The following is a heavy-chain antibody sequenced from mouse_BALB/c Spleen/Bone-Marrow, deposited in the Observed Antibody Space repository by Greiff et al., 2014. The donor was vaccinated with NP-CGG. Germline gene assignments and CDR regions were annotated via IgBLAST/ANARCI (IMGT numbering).Heavy chain of an antibody. Sequence: DVQLQESGPELLKPGASVKISCKASGYTFTDYNMHWVKQSHGKSLEWIGYIYPYNGVTAYNQKFKSKATLTVDNSSSTAYMEFRSLTSEDSAVYYCARIYYGYEFTYWGQGTLVTVSA. CDR2: IYPYNGVT. D-gene: IGHD2-2*01. CDR1: GYTFTDYN. CDR3: ARIYYGYEFTY. V-gene: IGHV1S29*02. J-gene: IGHJ3*01.